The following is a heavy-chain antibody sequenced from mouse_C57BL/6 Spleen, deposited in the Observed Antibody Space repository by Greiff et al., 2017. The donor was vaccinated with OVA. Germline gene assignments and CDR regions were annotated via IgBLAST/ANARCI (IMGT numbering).Heavy chain of an antibody. CDR3: ARYYYGSSPYYYAMDY. CDR2: IDPSDSET. CDR1: GYTFTSYW. J-gene: IGHJ4*01. V-gene: IGHV1-52*01. D-gene: IGHD1-1*01. Sequence: QVQLQQPGAELVRPGSSVKLSCKASGYTFTSYWMHWVKQRPIQGLEWIGNIDPSDSETHYNQKFKDKATLTVDKSSSTAYMQLSSLTSEDSAVYYCARYYYGSSPYYYAMDYWGQGTSVTVSS.